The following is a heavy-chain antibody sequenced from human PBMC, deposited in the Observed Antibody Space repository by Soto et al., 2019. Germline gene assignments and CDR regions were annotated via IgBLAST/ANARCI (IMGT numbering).Heavy chain of an antibody. D-gene: IGHD3-10*01. CDR3: AKGSSYYGSGSYYKNYYGMDV. J-gene: IGHJ6*02. CDR1: GFTFSSYG. CDR2: ISYDGSNK. V-gene: IGHV3-30*18. Sequence: GSLRLSCAASGFTFSSYGMHWVRQAPGKGLEWVAVISYDGSNKYYADSVKGRFTISRDNSKNTLYLQMNSLRAEDTAVYYCAKGSSYYGSGSYYKNYYGMDVWGQGTTVTVSS.